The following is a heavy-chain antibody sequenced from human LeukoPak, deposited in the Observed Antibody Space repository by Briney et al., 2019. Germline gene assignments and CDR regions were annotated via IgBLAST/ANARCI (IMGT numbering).Heavy chain of an antibody. CDR3: VRDLGGRSGY. CDR2: TNEDASTT. CDR1: GFTFSSYW. Sequence: GGSLRLSCAASGFTFSSYWMHWVRQAPGKGLVWVSRTNEDASTTNYADSVKGRFTISRDNAKNTLYLQMNSLRAEDTAVYYCVRDLGGRSGYWGQGTLVTVSS. V-gene: IGHV3-74*01. D-gene: IGHD1-26*01. J-gene: IGHJ4*02.